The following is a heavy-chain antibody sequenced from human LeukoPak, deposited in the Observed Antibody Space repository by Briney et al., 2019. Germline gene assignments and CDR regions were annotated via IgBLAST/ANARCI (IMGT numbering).Heavy chain of an antibody. Sequence: SETLSLTCAVYGGSFSGYYWSWIRQPPGKGLEWIGEINHSGSTNYNPSLKSRVTISVDTSKNQFSLKLSSVTAADTAVYYCARFTLYYYGSGSLNAYYFDYWGQGTLVTVSS. CDR3: ARFTLYYYGSGSLNAYYFDY. CDR2: INHSGST. J-gene: IGHJ4*02. CDR1: GGSFSGYY. D-gene: IGHD3-10*01. V-gene: IGHV4-34*01.